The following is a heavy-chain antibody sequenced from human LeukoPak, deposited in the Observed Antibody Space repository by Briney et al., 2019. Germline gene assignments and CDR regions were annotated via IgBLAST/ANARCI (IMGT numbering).Heavy chain of an antibody. CDR3: ARIEYSSSAFFDY. V-gene: IGHV3-23*01. J-gene: IGHJ4*02. D-gene: IGHD6-6*01. CDR2: ISGSGGST. Sequence: PGGSLRLSCAASGFTFSSYAMSWVRQAPGKGLEWVSAISGSGGSTYYADSVKGRFTISRDNSKNTLYLQMNSLRAEDTAVYYCARIEYSSSAFFDYWGQGTLVTVSS. CDR1: GFTFSSYA.